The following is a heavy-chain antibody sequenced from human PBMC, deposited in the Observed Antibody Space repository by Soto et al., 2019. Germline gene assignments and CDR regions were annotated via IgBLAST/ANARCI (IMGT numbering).Heavy chain of an antibody. CDR1: GFTFSSYG. CDR3: ARDSNSWSGHPIYYVY. CDR2: IWYDGSNK. V-gene: IGHV3-33*01. J-gene: IGHJ4*02. D-gene: IGHD3-3*01. Sequence: QVQLVESGGGVVQPGRSLRLSCAASGFTFSSYGMHWVRQAPGKGLEWVAVIWYDGSNKYYADSVKGRFTISRDNSKNTLYLQMTSLGAEDPAVYYCARDSNSWSGHPIYYVYWGQGTLVTVSS.